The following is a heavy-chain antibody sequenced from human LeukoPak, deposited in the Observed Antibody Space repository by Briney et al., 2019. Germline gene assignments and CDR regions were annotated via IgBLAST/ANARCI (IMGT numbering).Heavy chain of an antibody. D-gene: IGHD2-21*01. J-gene: IGHJ4*02. V-gene: IGHV3-13*01. Sequence: GRSLRLSCAASGYSFSTSDMHWVRQASGRGLEWVSSIASAGHTYYAASVKGRFTISRENAENSLYLQMNSLRAGDTAVYYCVRGGVIGFDYWGQGALVTVSS. CDR1: GYSFSTSD. CDR2: IASAGHT. CDR3: VRGGVIGFDY.